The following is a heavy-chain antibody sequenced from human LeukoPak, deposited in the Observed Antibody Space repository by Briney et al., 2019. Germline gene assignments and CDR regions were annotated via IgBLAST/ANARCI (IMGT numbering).Heavy chain of an antibody. CDR2: ISSSSSTI. J-gene: IGHJ4*02. D-gene: IGHD2-2*01. V-gene: IGHV3-48*01. CDR1: GFTFSDHH. Sequence: GGSLRLSCAVSGFTFSDHHMDWVRQAPGKGLEWVSYISSSSSTIYYADSVKGRFTISRDNAKNSLYLQMNSLRAEDTAVYYCARDSYCSSTSCPLSYFDYWGQGTLVTVSS. CDR3: ARDSYCSSTSCPLSYFDY.